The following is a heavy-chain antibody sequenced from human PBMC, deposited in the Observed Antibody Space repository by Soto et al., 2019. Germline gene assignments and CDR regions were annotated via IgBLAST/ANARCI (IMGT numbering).Heavy chain of an antibody. CDR3: ARGITVVRGGFRAFDI. Sequence: GGSLRLSCAASGFTFSSYSMNWVRQAPGKGLEWVSSISSSSSYIYYADSVKGRFTISRDNAKNSLYLQMNSLRAEDTAVYYCARGITVVRGGFRAFDIWGQGTMVTVSS. V-gene: IGHV3-21*01. D-gene: IGHD3-10*01. CDR1: GFTFSSYS. CDR2: ISSSSSYI. J-gene: IGHJ3*02.